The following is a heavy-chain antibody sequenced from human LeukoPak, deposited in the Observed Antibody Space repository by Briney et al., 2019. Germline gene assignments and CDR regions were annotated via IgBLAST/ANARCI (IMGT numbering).Heavy chain of an antibody. J-gene: IGHJ4*02. CDR3: ARAGGYSGYGSFDY. Sequence: SETLSLTCTVSGGSISNYFWNWIRQAPGKGLEWIGYVFQSGSAKYNPSRKSRVTLSADTSKNQVSLKLNSVTAADTAVYFCARAGGYSGYGSFDYWGQGILVPVSS. D-gene: IGHD5-12*01. V-gene: IGHV4-59*08. CDR2: VFQSGSA. CDR1: GGSISNYF.